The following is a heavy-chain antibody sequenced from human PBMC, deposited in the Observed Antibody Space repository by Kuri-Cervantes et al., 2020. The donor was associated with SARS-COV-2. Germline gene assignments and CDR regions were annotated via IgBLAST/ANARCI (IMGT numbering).Heavy chain of an antibody. J-gene: IGHJ6*03. CDR1: GYTFTSYD. Sequence: ASMKVSWRASGYTFTSYDINWLRQATGQWLEWMGWMNPNSGNTGYAQKYQGRVTITRNTSISTAYMELSSLRSEDTAVYYCARSSSSSVYYYYYMDVWGKGTTVTVSS. CDR2: MNPNSGNT. V-gene: IGHV1-8*03. CDR3: ARSSSSSVYYYYYMDV. D-gene: IGHD6-6*01.